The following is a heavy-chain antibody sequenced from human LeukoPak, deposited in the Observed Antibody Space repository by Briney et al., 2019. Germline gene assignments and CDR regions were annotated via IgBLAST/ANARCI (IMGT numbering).Heavy chain of an antibody. CDR3: ARDSVYYGSNSFDP. D-gene: IGHD3-10*01. V-gene: IGHV1-2*06. J-gene: IGHJ5*02. Sequence: GASVKVSCKASGYTFTGYYIHWVRQAPGQGLEWMGRINPKSGGTNYAQKFQDRVTMTRDTSISTAYMELNRLRSDDTAVYYCARDSVYYGSNSFDPWGQGTLVTVSS. CDR1: GYTFTGYY. CDR2: INPKSGGT.